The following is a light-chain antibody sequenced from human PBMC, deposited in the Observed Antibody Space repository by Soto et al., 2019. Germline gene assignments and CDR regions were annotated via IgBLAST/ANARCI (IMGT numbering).Light chain of an antibody. CDR2: GAS. J-gene: IGKJ1*01. CDR1: QSVSSN. V-gene: IGKV3-15*01. CDR3: QQYNNWPLRT. Sequence: IVLAQSPGTLSLSPGERATLSCRAIQSVSSNYLAWYQQKPGQAPRLLIFGASTRATGIPARFSGSGSGTEFTLTISSLQSEDFAVYYCQQYNNWPLRTFGQGTKVDIK.